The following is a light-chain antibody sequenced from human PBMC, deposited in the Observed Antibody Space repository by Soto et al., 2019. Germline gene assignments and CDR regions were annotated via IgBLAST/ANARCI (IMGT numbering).Light chain of an antibody. CDR1: QSVSSSY. CDR3: QQYGSSPPSQVT. Sequence: EIVLTQSPGTLSLSPGERATLSCRASQSVSSSYLAWYQQKPGQAPRLLIYGASSRATGIPDRFSGSGSGTDFTLTISRLEPEDFAVYYCQQYGSSPPSQVTFGQGTRLEIK. CDR2: GAS. V-gene: IGKV3-20*01. J-gene: IGKJ5*01.